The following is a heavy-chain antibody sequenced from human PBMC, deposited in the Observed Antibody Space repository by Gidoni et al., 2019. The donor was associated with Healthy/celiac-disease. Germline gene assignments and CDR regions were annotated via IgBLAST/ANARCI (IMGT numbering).Heavy chain of an antibody. Sequence: EVQLVESGGGLVQPGGSMKLSCSASGFTFSGPAIHWVRQASGKGLGWDGRIRSKATSYATAYAASVKGRFTISRDDSKNTAYLQMNSLKTEDTAVYYCTRLVDYYDSSCSPDYWGQGTLVTVSS. V-gene: IGHV3-73*01. CDR1: GFTFSGPA. J-gene: IGHJ4*02. D-gene: IGHD3-22*01. CDR2: IRSKATSYAT. CDR3: TRLVDYYDSSCSPDY.